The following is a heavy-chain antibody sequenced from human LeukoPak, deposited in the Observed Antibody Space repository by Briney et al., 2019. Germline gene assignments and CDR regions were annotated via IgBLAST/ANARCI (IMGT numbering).Heavy chain of an antibody. CDR2: ISGTSHYI. V-gene: IGHV3-21*01. CDR1: RFTFSSYS. Sequence: TGGSLRLSCAASRFTFSSYSMNWVRQAPGKGLEWVSSISGTSHYIYYADSVKGRFTISRDNAKNSLYLQMNGLRAEDTAVYYCARDEERYYGSGRDYMDVWGEGTTVTVSS. J-gene: IGHJ6*03. CDR3: ARDEERYYGSGRDYMDV. D-gene: IGHD3-10*01.